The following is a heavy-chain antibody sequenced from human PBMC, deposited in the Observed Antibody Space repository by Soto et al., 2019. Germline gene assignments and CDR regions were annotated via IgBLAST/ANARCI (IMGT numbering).Heavy chain of an antibody. CDR2: IYYSGST. D-gene: IGHD4-17*01. CDR1: GGSISSGGYY. J-gene: IGHJ3*02. CDR3: XREGNYGGNRRRGAFDI. V-gene: IGHV4-31*03. Sequence: SETLSLTCTVSGGSISSGGYYWSWIRQHPGKGLEWIGYIYYSGSTYYNPSLKSRVTISVDTSKNQFSLKLSSVTAADTAVYYCXREGNYGGNRRRGAFDIWGQGTMVTVSS.